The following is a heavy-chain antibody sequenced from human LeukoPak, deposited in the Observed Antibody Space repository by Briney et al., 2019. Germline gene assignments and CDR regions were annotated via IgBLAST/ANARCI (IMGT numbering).Heavy chain of an antibody. CDR3: TSDTYYYDSTGLGHWFDR. V-gene: IGHV1-2*02. Sequence: GASVKVSCKAFGYTFTGYYMHWVRQAPGQGLEWMGWINPNSGGTNYAQKFQGRVTMTWDTSISTAYMELSSLRSDDTAVYYCTSDTYYYDSTGLGHWFDRWGQGTLVTVSS. CDR2: INPNSGGT. J-gene: IGHJ5*02. CDR1: GYTFTGYY. D-gene: IGHD3-22*01.